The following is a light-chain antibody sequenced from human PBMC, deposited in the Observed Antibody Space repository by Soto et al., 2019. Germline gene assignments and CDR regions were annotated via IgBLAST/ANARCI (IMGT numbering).Light chain of an antibody. CDR3: SSYAGSPYV. Sequence: QSALTQPPSASGSPGQSVTISCTGTSRYVGGYNYVSWYQHHPGKAPKLMIYEVTKRPSGVPDRFSGSKSGNTASLTVSGLQVEDEAEYFCSSYAGSPYVFGTVPKLTVL. CDR2: EVT. J-gene: IGLJ1*01. CDR1: SRYVGGYNY. V-gene: IGLV2-8*01.